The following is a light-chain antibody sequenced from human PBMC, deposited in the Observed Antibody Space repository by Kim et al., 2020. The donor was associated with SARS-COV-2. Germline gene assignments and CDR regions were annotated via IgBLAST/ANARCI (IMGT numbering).Light chain of an antibody. CDR3: SSYAGTNKFL. CDR2: DVT. J-gene: IGLJ2*01. V-gene: IGLV2-8*01. Sequence: QSALTQPPSASGSPGQSVTISCTGTSGDVGGYNFVSWYQHHPGEAPKLMIYDVTKRPSGVPDRFSGSKSGNTASLTVSGLQPDDEADYFCSSYAGTNKFLFGGGTKLTVL. CDR1: SGDVGGYNF.